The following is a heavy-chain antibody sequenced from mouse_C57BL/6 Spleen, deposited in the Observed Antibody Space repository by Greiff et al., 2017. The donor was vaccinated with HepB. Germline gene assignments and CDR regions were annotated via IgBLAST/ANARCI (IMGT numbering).Heavy chain of an antibody. D-gene: IGHD1-1*01. Sequence: VKVVESGPELVKPGASVKISCKASGYAFSSSWMNWVKQRPGKGLEWIGRIYPGDGDTNYNGKFKGKATLTADKSSSTAYMQLSSLTSEDSAVYFCARSPLIYYYGSSDAMDYWGQGTSVTVSS. CDR2: IYPGDGDT. CDR3: ARSPLIYYYGSSDAMDY. CDR1: GYAFSSSW. J-gene: IGHJ4*01. V-gene: IGHV1-82*01.